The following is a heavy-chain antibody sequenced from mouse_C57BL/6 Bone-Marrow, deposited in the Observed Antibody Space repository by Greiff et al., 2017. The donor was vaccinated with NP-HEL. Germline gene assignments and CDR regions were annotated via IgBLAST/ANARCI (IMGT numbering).Heavy chain of an antibody. Sequence: EVKVVESGGGLVKPGGSLKLSCAASGFTFSDYGMHWVRQAPEKGLEWVAYISSGSSTIYYADTVKGHSPISRDNAKKTLFLQMTRLRSEDTAMYCCARRGGPEAYWGQGTRVTVSA. CDR3: ARRGGPEAY. D-gene: IGHD1-1*02. V-gene: IGHV5-17*01. J-gene: IGHJ3*01. CDR2: ISSGSSTI. CDR1: GFTFSDYG.